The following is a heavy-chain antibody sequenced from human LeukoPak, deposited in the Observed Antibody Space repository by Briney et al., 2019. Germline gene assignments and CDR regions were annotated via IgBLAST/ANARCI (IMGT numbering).Heavy chain of an antibody. CDR2: INPSGGST. CDR1: GYTFTSYY. D-gene: IGHD5-18*01. J-gene: IGHJ5*02. V-gene: IGHV1-46*01. Sequence: ASVKVSCKASGYTFTSYYMHWVRQAPGQGLEWMGIINPSGGSTSYAQKFQGSVTMTRDMSTSTVYMELSSLRSEDTAVYYCARVKSDEDTAMVPLGWLDPWGQGTLVTVSS. CDR3: ARVKSDEDTAMVPLGWLDP.